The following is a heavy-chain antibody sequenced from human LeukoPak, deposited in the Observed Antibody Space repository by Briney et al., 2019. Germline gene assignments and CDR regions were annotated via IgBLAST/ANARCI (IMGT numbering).Heavy chain of an antibody. CDR3: ARFPYGYYYYMDV. CDR1: GGSISSGSYY. J-gene: IGHJ6*03. V-gene: IGHV4-61*02. Sequence: SETLSLTCTVSGGSISSGSYYWSWIRQPAGKGLEWIGRIYTSGSTNYNPSLKSRVTISVDTSKNQFSLKLSSVTAADTAVYYCARFPYGYYYYMDVWGKGTTVTIS. CDR2: IYTSGST. D-gene: IGHD4-17*01.